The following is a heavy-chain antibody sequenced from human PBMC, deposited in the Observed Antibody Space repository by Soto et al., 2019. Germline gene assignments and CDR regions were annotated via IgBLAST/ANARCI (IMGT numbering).Heavy chain of an antibody. D-gene: IGHD2-15*01. J-gene: IGHJ6*02. Sequence: QVQLVQSGAEVRKPGSSVKVSCKASGGTFSTYAVIWVRQAPGQGLEWMGGIIPISGTTYYAQRFQGTVTLTAEEPTSTTYMELSSVKPDDTAVYYCARGYCSGGNCYSGMDVWGQGTTVTVSS. CDR1: GGTFSTYA. CDR3: ARGYCSGGNCYSGMDV. CDR2: IIPISGTT. V-gene: IGHV1-69*01.